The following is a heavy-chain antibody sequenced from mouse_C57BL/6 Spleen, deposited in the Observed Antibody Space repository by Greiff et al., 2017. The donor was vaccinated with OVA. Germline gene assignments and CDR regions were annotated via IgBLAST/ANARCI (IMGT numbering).Heavy chain of an antibody. CDR3: EREGYYGQAWFAY. CDR2: IYPSDSET. CDR1: GYTFTSYW. V-gene: IGHV1-61*01. D-gene: IGHD1-2*01. J-gene: IGHJ3*01. Sequence: VQLQQPGAELVRPGSSVKLSCKASGYTFTSYWMDWVKQRPGQGLEWIGNIYPSDSETHYNQKFKDKATLTVDKSSSTAYMQLSSLTSEDSAVYYCEREGYYGQAWFAYWGQGTLVTVSA.